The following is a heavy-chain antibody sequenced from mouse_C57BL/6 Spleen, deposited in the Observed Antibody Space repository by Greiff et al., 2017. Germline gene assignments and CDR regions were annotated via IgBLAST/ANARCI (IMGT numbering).Heavy chain of an antibody. CDR3: ARVGFYDYDRAMDY. CDR1: GYTFTNYW. V-gene: IGHV1-63*01. D-gene: IGHD2-4*01. CDR2: IYPGGGYT. Sequence: VQLQQSGAELVRPGTSVKMSCKASGYTFTNYWIGWAKQRPGHGLEWIGDIYPGGGYTNYNEKFKGKATLTADKSSSTAYMQFSSLTSEDSAIYYCARVGFYDYDRAMDYWGQGTSVTVSS. J-gene: IGHJ4*01.